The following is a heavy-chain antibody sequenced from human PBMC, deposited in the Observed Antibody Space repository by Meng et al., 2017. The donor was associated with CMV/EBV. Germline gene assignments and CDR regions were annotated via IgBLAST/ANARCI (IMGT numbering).Heavy chain of an antibody. Sequence: ASVKVSCKASGYTFTGYYMHWVRQAPGQGLEWMGWINPNSGGTNYAQKFQGRVTMTRDTSISTAYMELSSLRSEDTAVYYCARGISSDYDFWSGKVDWFDPWGQGTLVTVSS. CDR1: GYTFTGYY. D-gene: IGHD3-3*01. CDR3: ARGISSDYDFWSGKVDWFDP. V-gene: IGHV1-2*02. CDR2: INPNSGGT. J-gene: IGHJ5*02.